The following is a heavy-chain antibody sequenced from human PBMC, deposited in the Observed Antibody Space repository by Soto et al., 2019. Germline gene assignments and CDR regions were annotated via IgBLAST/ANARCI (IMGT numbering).Heavy chain of an antibody. CDR1: GGSVSSGSYY. CDR3: ERDVYYETWFDP. J-gene: IGHJ5*02. CDR2: IYYSGST. V-gene: IGHV4-61*01. Sequence: SETLSLTCTVSGGSVSSGSYYWSWIRQPPGKGLEWIGYIYYSGSTNYNPSLKSRVTISVDTSKNEFYLNLISVTATDTAVYYCERDVYYETWFDPRGQGTLVTVSS. D-gene: IGHD3-22*01.